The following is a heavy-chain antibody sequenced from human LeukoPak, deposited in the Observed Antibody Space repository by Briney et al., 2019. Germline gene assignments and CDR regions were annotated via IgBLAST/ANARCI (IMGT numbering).Heavy chain of an antibody. D-gene: IGHD1-1*01. CDR3: SRITTNGYFEY. CDR1: GFTFSSFW. J-gene: IGHJ4*02. Sequence: GGSLRLSCSASGFTFSSFWMGWVRQAPGKGLEWMASIRWDDERHHVDSVTGRFSVSRDNAKNSLYLQMNSLRAEDTAVYFCSRITTNGYFEYWGQGALVTVSS. V-gene: IGHV3-7*01. CDR2: IRWDDER.